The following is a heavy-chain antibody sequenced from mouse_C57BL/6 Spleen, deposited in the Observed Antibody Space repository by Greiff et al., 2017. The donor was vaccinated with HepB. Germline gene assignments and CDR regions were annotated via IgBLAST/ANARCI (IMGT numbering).Heavy chain of an antibody. V-gene: IGHV1-55*01. CDR1: GYTFTSYW. Sequence: QVQLQQPGAELVKPGASVKMSCKASGYTFTSYWITWVKQRPGQGLEWIGDIYPGSGSTNYNEKFKSKATLTVDTSSSTAYMKLSSLTSEDSAVYYCARSAPDYYGSSYTSYCDYWGQGTTRTVSS. D-gene: IGHD1-1*01. CDR3: ARSAPDYYGSSYTSYCDY. J-gene: IGHJ2*01. CDR2: IYPGSGST.